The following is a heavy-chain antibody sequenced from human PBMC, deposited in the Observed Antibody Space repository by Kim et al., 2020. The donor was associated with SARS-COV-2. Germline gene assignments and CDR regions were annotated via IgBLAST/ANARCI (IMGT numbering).Heavy chain of an antibody. CDR3: AKGGYCGNAGCYTHYWNGLGV. CDR2: VSGTGSKT. Sequence: GGSLRLSCVASDFRFSKYAMSWVRQAPGRGLEWVSGVSGTGSKTYYGDSVKGRFTISRDNSKNTLYLQMNSLRVEDTALYYCAKGGYCGNAGCYTHYWNGLGVWGQGTTVTVSS. J-gene: IGHJ6*02. CDR1: DFRFSKYA. V-gene: IGHV3-23*01. D-gene: IGHD2-2*01.